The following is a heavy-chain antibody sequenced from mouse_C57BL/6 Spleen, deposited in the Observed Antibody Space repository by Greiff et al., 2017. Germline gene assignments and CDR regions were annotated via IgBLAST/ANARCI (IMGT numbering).Heavy chain of an antibody. Sequence: EVQGVESGGGLVKPGGSLKLSCAASGFTFSDYGMYWVRQAPEKGLEWVAYISSGSSTIYYADTVKGRFTISRDNAKNTLFLQMTSLRSEDTAMYYCARNGGYAMDGWGQGASVTVSS. CDR1: GFTFSDYG. V-gene: IGHV5-17*01. J-gene: IGHJ4*01. CDR2: ISSGSSTI. CDR3: ARNGGYAMDG.